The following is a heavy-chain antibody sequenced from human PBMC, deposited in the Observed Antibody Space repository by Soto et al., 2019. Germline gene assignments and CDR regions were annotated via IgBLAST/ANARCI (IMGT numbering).Heavy chain of an antibody. CDR1: GYTFTSYD. V-gene: IGHV1-8*01. CDR3: ASKYSSSSNAFDI. Sequence: QVQLVQSGAEVKKPGASVKVSCKASGYTFTSYDINWVRQATGQGLEWMGWMNPNSGNTGYAQKFQGRVTMTRNTSRSTAYMELSSLRSELTAVYYCASKYSSSSNAFDIWGQGTMVTVSS. J-gene: IGHJ3*02. CDR2: MNPNSGNT. D-gene: IGHD6-6*01.